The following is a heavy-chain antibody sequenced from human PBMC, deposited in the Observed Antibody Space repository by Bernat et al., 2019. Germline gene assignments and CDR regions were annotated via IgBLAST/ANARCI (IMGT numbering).Heavy chain of an antibody. CDR3: ARDWSMWYYGMDV. D-gene: IGHD3-3*01. J-gene: IGHJ6*02. Sequence: QVQLVQSGAEVKKPGASVKVSCKASVYTFTSYAMHWVRQAPGQRLEWMGWINAGNGNTKYSQKFQSRVTITRDTSASTAYMELSSLRSEDTAVYYCARDWSMWYYGMDVWGQGTTVTVSS. V-gene: IGHV1-3*01. CDR2: INAGNGNT. CDR1: VYTFTSYA.